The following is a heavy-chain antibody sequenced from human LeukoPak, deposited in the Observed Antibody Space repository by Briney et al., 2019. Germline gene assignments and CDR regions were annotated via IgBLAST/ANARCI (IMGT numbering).Heavy chain of an antibody. CDR3: ARGRAGGYSSSYYFDY. V-gene: IGHV1-2*02. CDR1: GYTFSGYY. D-gene: IGHD6-6*01. CDR2: INPNSGGT. J-gene: IGHJ4*02. Sequence: ASVKVSCKASGYTFSGYYIHWVRQAPGQGLEWMGWINPNSGGTNYAQKFQGRVTMTRDTSISTAYMELSRLRSDDTAVYYCARGRAGGYSSSYYFDYWGQGTLVTVSS.